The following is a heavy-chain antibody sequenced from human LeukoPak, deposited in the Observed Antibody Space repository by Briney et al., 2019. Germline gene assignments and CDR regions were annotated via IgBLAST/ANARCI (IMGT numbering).Heavy chain of an antibody. CDR1: GGSFSGYY. Sequence: ASETLSLTCAVYGGSFSGYYWSWIRQPPGKGLEWIGEINHSGRNNYNPSLKSRVTISGDSPKNQFSLRLTSVTAADTAVYYCAREHEYSIGSFYYGLDVWGQGTTVIVS. V-gene: IGHV4-34*01. D-gene: IGHD2-15*01. J-gene: IGHJ6*02. CDR3: AREHEYSIGSFYYGLDV. CDR2: INHSGRN.